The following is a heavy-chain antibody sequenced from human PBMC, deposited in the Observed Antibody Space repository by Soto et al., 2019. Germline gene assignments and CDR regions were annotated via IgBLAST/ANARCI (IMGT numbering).Heavy chain of an antibody. CDR2: ISSSSSYI. CDR1: GFTFSSYS. V-gene: IGHV3-21*01. CDR3: ARLPYIWGSYRNRYFDY. Sequence: SGGGLVKPGGSLRLSCAASGFTFSSYSMNWVRQAPGKGLEWVSSISSSSSYIYYADSVKGRFTISRDNAKNSLYLQMNSLRAEDTAVYYCARLPYIWGSYRNRYFDYWGRGTLVTVSS. J-gene: IGHJ4*02. D-gene: IGHD3-16*02.